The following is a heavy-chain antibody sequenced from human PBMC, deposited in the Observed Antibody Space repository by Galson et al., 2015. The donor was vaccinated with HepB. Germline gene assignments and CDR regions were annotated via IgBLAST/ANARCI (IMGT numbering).Heavy chain of an antibody. CDR2: ISATAGST. Sequence: SLRLSCAASGFTFSSYAMSWVRQAPGKGLEWVSAISATAGSTYYAASVKGRFTISRDNSKNTLYLQMDSLRADDTAIYYCARGLNSNWFWDAFDIWGQGTMVTVSS. V-gene: IGHV3-23*01. CDR1: GFTFSSYA. D-gene: IGHD6-13*01. J-gene: IGHJ3*02. CDR3: ARGLNSNWFWDAFDI.